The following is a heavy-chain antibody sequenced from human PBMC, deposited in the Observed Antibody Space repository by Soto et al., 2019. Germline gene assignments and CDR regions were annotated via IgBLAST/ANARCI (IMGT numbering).Heavy chain of an antibody. Sequence: ASVKVSCKASGYTFTGYYMHWVRQAPGQGLEWMGWINPNSGGTNYAQKFQGRVTMTRDTSISTAYMELSRLRSDDTAVYYCARDSASSKWFDPWGQGTMVTVSS. J-gene: IGHJ5*02. CDR2: INPNSGGT. CDR1: GYTFTGYY. CDR3: ARDSASSKWFDP. V-gene: IGHV1-2*02. D-gene: IGHD3-10*01.